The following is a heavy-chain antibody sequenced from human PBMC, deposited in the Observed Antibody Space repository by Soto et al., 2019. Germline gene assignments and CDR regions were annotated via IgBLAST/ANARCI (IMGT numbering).Heavy chain of an antibody. CDR2: IWYDGSNK. V-gene: IGHV3-33*01. CDR1: GFTFSSYG. Sequence: GGSLRLSCAASGFTFSSYGMHWVRQAPGKGLEWVAVIWYDGSNKYYADSVKGRFTISRDNSKNTLYLQMNSLRAEDTAVYYCARGPHDFWSGRDYYMDVWGKGTTVTVSS. D-gene: IGHD3-3*01. J-gene: IGHJ6*03. CDR3: ARGPHDFWSGRDYYMDV.